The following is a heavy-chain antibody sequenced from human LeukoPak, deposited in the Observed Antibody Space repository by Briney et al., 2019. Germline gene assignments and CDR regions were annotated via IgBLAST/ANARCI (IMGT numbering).Heavy chain of an antibody. CDR2: IIPIFGTA. J-gene: IGHJ4*02. CDR3: AVRGYSYGYPMSGLDY. Sequence: SVKVSCKASGGTFTIYAISWVRQAPGQGLEWMGGIIPIFGTANYAQKFQGGVTITADKSTSTAYMELSSLRSEDTAVYYCAVRGYSYGYPMSGLDYWGQGTLVTVSS. D-gene: IGHD5-18*01. CDR1: GGTFTIYA. V-gene: IGHV1-69*06.